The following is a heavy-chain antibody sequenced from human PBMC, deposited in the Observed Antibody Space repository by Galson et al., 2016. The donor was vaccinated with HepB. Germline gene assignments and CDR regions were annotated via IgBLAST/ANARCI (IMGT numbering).Heavy chain of an antibody. V-gene: IGHV3-48*03. CDR1: GFTFNRYG. CDR2: IDSGGHNR. D-gene: IGHD2-21*01. CDR3: ARIRTVFDVVIERNDQ. J-gene: IGHJ4*02. Sequence: SLRLSCAASGFTFNRYGMSWVRQTPGKGLEWLSDIDSGGHNRHYADSVKGRFTISRDNTLNSLYLEMNSLRGDDTAFYYCARIRTVFDVVIERNDQWGLGNRVTVSS.